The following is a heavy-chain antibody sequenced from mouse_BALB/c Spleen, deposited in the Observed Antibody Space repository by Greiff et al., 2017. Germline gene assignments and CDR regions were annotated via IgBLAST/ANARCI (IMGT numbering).Heavy chain of an antibody. V-gene: IGHV1S81*02. D-gene: IGHD2-1*01. CDR3: ARSHYGTHYYAMDY. Sequence: QVQLKQPGAELVKPGASVKLSCKASGYTFTSYWMHWVKQRPGQGLEWIGEINPSNGRTNYNEKFKSKATLTVDKSSSTAYMQLSSLTSEDSAVYYCARSHYGTHYYAMDYWGQGTSVTVSS. CDR2: INPSNGRT. J-gene: IGHJ4*01. CDR1: GYTFTSYW.